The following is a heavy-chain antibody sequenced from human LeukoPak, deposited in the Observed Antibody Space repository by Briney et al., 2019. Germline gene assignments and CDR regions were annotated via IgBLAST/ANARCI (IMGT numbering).Heavy chain of an antibody. CDR2: IKGDGSDK. CDR3: ASDVPWGYFDY. CDR1: GFTYTNDW. Sequence: PGGSLRPSCVASGFTYTNDWMAWVRQAPGKGREGVANIKGDGSDKNHPYSVTVPFTRCSYKGKNSLYLALNNLTAGDTAVYYCASDVPWGYFDYWGQGTLVTSSS. J-gene: IGHJ4*02. V-gene: IGHV3-7*03. D-gene: IGHD7-27*01.